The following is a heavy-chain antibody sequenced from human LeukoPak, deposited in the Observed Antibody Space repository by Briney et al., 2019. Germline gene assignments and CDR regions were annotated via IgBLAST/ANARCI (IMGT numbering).Heavy chain of an antibody. CDR2: IRYDGSNK. Sequence: GGSLRLSCAASGFTFSSYGMHWVRQAPGKGLEWVAVIRYDGSNKHYADSVKGRFTISRDNSKNTLYLQMNSLRAEDTAVYYCATGSGGDVEYWGQGTLVTVSS. CDR3: ATGSGGDVEY. CDR1: GFTFSSYG. J-gene: IGHJ4*02. V-gene: IGHV3-30*02. D-gene: IGHD3-10*01.